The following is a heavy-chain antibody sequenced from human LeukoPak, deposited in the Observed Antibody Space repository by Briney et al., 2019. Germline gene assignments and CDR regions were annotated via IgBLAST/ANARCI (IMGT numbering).Heavy chain of an antibody. CDR3: ARDPRRPALYDILTGYHYYYMDV. J-gene: IGHJ6*03. CDR2: ISAYNGNT. D-gene: IGHD3-9*01. Sequence: GASVKVSCKASGYTFTSYGISWVRQAPGQGLEWMGWISAYNGNTNYAQKLQGRVTMTRDMSTSTVYMELSSLRSEDTAVYYCARDPRRPALYDILTGYHYYYMDVWGKGTTVTVSS. CDR1: GYTFTSYG. V-gene: IGHV1-18*01.